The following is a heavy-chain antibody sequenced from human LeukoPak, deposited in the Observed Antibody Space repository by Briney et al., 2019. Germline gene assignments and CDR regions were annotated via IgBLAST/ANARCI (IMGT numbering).Heavy chain of an antibody. CDR2: ISSNGGST. Sequence: GGSLRLSCAASGFTFSSYAMHWVRQAPGKGLEYVSAISSNGGSTYYANSVKGRFTISRDNSKNTLYLQMGSLRAEDMAVYYCARPQRGCSSTSCYRWDYDMDVWGQGTTVTVSS. CDR1: GFTFSSYA. CDR3: ARPQRGCSSTSCYRWDYDMDV. J-gene: IGHJ6*02. D-gene: IGHD2-2*01. V-gene: IGHV3-64*01.